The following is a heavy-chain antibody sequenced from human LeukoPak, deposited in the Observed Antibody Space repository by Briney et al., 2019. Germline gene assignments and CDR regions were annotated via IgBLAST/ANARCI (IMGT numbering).Heavy chain of an antibody. J-gene: IGHJ4*02. D-gene: IGHD2-8*02. CDR1: GFPLSSYA. Sequence: GGSLRLSCLPSGFPLSSYAMHWVRPAPGEGLEYVSAISGRGGSTYYADSVKRRFTISRDNTKNTLYLQMNSLRAEDTAVYYCAKDRIKVTGFFDYWGQGTLVTVSS. CDR2: ISGRGGST. CDR3: AKDRIKVTGFFDY. V-gene: IGHV3-23*01.